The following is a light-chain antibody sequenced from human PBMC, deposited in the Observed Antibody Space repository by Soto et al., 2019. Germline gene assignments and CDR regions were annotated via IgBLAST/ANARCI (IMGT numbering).Light chain of an antibody. CDR3: QQHNDWPLT. V-gene: IGKV3-20*01. Sequence: ENVLTQSPGTLSLSPGERATLSCRASQSVGSSYLAWYQQKPGQAPRLLIYSTSSRATDIPDRFSGSGSGTDFTLTISRLEPEDFAVYYCQQHNDWPLTFGGGTKVEIK. CDR2: STS. J-gene: IGKJ4*01. CDR1: QSVGSSY.